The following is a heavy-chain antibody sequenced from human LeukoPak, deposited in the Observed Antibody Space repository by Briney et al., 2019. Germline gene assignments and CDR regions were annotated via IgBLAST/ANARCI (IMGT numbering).Heavy chain of an antibody. CDR2: IKQDGSEK. CDR3: ARDRLGDYSEDY. D-gene: IGHD4-17*01. Sequence: GGSLRLSCADSGFIFSSYWMNWVRQAPGKGLEWVANIKQDGSEKSYVDSVKGRFTISRDNAKNSLFLQMNSLRAEDTAVYYCARDRLGDYSEDYWGQGTLVTVSS. CDR1: GFIFSSYW. V-gene: IGHV3-7*01. J-gene: IGHJ4*02.